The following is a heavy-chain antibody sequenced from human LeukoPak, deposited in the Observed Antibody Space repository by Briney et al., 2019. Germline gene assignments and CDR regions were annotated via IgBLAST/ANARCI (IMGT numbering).Heavy chain of an antibody. J-gene: IGHJ5*02. D-gene: IGHD2-15*01. CDR2: IYYTGST. Sequence: PSETLSLTCNVSGDSITSLDYYWAWVRQTPGKGLEWIGAIYYTGSTYYNPSLKSRVTIPQDTSKNQFSLRLTSLTAADTAVYYCAATKGYCSGTNCYNWFDAWGQGTLVTVSS. CDR3: AATKGYCSGTNCYNWFDA. V-gene: IGHV4-39*07. CDR1: GDSITSLDYY.